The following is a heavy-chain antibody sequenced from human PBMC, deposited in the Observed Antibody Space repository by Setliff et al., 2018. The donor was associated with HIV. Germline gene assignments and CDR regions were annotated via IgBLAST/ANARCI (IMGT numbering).Heavy chain of an antibody. D-gene: IGHD3-22*01. Sequence: SVKVSCKASGGTFSSYAISWVRQAPGQGLEWMGGIIPILGIANYAQKFQGRVTITADESTSTAYMELSSLRSEDTAVYYCAAESVAGYYWVYWGQGTLVTVSS. CDR3: AAESVAGYYWVY. V-gene: IGHV1-69*10. J-gene: IGHJ4*02. CDR1: GGTFSSYA. CDR2: IIPILGIA.